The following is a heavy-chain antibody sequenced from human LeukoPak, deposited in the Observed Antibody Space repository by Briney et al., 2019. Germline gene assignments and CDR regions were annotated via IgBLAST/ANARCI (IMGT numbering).Heavy chain of an antibody. CDR2: IYYSGST. D-gene: IGHD3-22*01. J-gene: IGHJ4*02. CDR3: ASSPSGYWWNFDC. V-gene: IGHV4-39*01. Sequence: GSLRLSCAASGFTFSGFRMNWVRQAPGKGLEWIGSIYYSGSTYNNPSLKSRVTISVDTTKNQFSLKLTSVTAADTAVYYCASSPSGYWWNFDCWGQGTLITVSS. CDR1: GFTFSGFRMN.